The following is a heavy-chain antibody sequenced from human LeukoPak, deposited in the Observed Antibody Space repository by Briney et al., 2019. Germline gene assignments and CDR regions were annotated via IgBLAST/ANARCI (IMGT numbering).Heavy chain of an antibody. CDR2: ISDSGNT. Sequence: GGSLRLACAASGFTLSSYAMSWVGQAPGKGLEWVSAISDSGNTYHADSVKGRCTISRDSSKNTLLLQMNRQRPEDAAVYYCAKAPVTTCRGAYCYPFDSWGQGTLVTVSS. J-gene: IGHJ4*02. V-gene: IGHV3-23*01. CDR3: AKAPVTTCRGAYCYPFDS. CDR1: GFTLSSYA. D-gene: IGHD2-21*01.